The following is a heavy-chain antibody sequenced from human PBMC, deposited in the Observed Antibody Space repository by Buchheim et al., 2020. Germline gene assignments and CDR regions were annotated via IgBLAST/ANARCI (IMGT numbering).Heavy chain of an antibody. J-gene: IGHJ2*01. Sequence: QVQLVESGGGVVQPGRSLRLSCAASGFTFSSYGMHWVRQAPGQGLGWVAVIWYDGSNKYYAASVKGRFTISRDNSKNTLYLQMNSQRAEDTAVYYCARGVQWLDYWYFDLWGRGTL. D-gene: IGHD6-19*01. CDR1: GFTFSSYG. V-gene: IGHV3-33*01. CDR3: ARGVQWLDYWYFDL. CDR2: IWYDGSNK.